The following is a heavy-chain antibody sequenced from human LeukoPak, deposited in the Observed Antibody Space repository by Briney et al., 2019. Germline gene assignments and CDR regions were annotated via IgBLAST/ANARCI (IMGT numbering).Heavy chain of an antibody. V-gene: IGHV1-69*04. CDR3: ARGVPYYYDSSGYSEPYYFDY. CDR1: GGTFSSYA. J-gene: IGHJ4*02. Sequence: SVKVSCKASGGTFSSYAISWVRQAPGQGLEWMGRIIPILGIANYAQKFQGRVTITADKSTSTAYMELSSLRSEDTAVYYCARGVPYYYDSSGYSEPYYFDYWGQGTLVTVSS. D-gene: IGHD3-22*01. CDR2: IIPILGIA.